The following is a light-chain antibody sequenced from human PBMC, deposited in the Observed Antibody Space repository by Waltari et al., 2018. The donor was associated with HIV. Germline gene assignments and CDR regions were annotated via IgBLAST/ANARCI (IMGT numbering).Light chain of an antibody. CDR1: QSVSSN. Sequence: EIVMTQSPATLSVSPGERVTLSGRASQSVSSNLAWYQHKPGHSPRLLIYGASTRATGVPARFSGSGSVTEFTLTISSVQSEDFAVYYCQQYRNWPPGFTFGPGTKVDN. J-gene: IGKJ3*01. CDR2: GAS. V-gene: IGKV3-15*01. CDR3: QQYRNWPPGFT.